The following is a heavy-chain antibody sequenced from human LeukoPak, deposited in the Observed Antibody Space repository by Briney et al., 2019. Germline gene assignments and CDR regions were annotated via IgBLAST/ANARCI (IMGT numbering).Heavy chain of an antibody. V-gene: IGHV1-2*02. CDR2: INPNSGGT. CDR1: GYTFTGYY. J-gene: IGHJ5*02. CDR3: ARDRWFGELFAAPAGT. D-gene: IGHD3-10*01. Sequence: ASVKVSCKASGYTFTGYYMHWVRQAPGQGLEWMGWINPNSGGTNYAQKFQGRVTMTRDTSISTAYMGLSRLRSDDTAVYYYARDRWFGELFAAPAGTWGQGTLVTVSS.